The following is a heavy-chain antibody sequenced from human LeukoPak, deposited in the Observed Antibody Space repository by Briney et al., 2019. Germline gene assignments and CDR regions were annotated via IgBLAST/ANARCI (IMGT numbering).Heavy chain of an antibody. D-gene: IGHD3-10*01. Sequence: GGSLRLSCAASGFTFSSYSMNWARQAPGKGLECVSSISSSSYIYYADSVKGRFTISRDNAKNSLYLQMNSLRAEDTAVYYCARVSYYGSGSSPFGYWGQGTLVTVSS. CDR1: GFTFSSYS. CDR3: ARVSYYGSGSSPFGY. J-gene: IGHJ4*02. CDR2: ISSSSYI. V-gene: IGHV3-21*01.